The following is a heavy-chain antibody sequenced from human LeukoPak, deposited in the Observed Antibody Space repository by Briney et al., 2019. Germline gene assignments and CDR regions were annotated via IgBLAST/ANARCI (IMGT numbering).Heavy chain of an antibody. J-gene: IGHJ6*03. CDR2: IYYSGST. Sequence: SETLSLTCTVSGGSLINYYWSWIRQPPGKGLEWIGYIYYSGSTNYNPSLKSRVTISVDTSKNQFSLKLSSVTAADTAVYYCARFPGAAAGYYYYYYMDVWGKGTTVTVSS. CDR1: GGSLINYY. CDR3: ARFPGAAAGYYYYYYMDV. V-gene: IGHV4-59*01. D-gene: IGHD6-13*01.